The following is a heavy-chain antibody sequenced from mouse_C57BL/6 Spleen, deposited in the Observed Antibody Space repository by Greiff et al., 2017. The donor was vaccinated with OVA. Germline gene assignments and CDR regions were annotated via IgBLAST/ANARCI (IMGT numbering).Heavy chain of an antibody. CDR3: TRRERTEYYGRSFYFDY. J-gene: IGHJ2*01. V-gene: IGHV1-15*01. CDR2: IDPETGGT. CDR1: GYTFTDYE. D-gene: IGHD1-1*01. Sequence: QVQLQQSGAELVRPGASVTLSCKASGYTFTDYEMHWVKQTPVHGLEWIGAIDPETGGTAYNQKFKGKAILTADKSSSTAYMELRSLTSEDSAVYYCTRRERTEYYGRSFYFDYWGQGTTLTVSS.